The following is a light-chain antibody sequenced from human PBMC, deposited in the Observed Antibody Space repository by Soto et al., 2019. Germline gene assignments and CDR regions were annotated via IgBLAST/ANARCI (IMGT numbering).Light chain of an antibody. CDR3: SSYSTSSTLVV. J-gene: IGLJ2*01. CDR2: DVT. CDR1: SSDVGGYNG. V-gene: IGLV2-14*03. Sequence: QSALTQPTSVSGSPGQSITLSCTGTSSDVGGYNGVSWYQHHPGKAPKLIIYDVTRRPSGVSDRFSGSKSGDTASLTLSGLQAEDEADYYCSSYSTSSTLVVFGGGTKLTVL.